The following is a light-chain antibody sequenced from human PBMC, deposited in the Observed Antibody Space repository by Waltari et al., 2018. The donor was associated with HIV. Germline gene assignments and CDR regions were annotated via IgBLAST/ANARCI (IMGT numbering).Light chain of an antibody. J-gene: IGLJ3*02. CDR2: DVS. CDR3: CSYGGNYDWV. Sequence: QSALTQPRSVSGSPGQSVTISCTGTSSDVGGYNYVSWYQQHPGKAPKLIISDVSKRPSGDPDRCSGSKSGNTASLTISGLQAEDEADYYCCSYGGNYDWVFGGGTKLTVL. V-gene: IGLV2-11*01. CDR1: SSDVGGYNY.